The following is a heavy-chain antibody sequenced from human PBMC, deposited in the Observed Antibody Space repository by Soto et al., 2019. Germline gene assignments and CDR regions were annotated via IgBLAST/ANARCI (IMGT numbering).Heavy chain of an antibody. V-gene: IGHV4-38-2*01. J-gene: IGHJ4*02. Sequence: SETLSLTCAVSGYSISSGYYWGWIRQPPGKGLEWIGSIYHSGSTYYNPSLKSRVTISVDTSKNQFSLKLSSVTAADTAVYYCARGRFLEWLFDYCGQGTLVTVSS. CDR2: IYHSGST. CDR1: GYSISSGYY. CDR3: ARGRFLEWLFDY. D-gene: IGHD3-3*01.